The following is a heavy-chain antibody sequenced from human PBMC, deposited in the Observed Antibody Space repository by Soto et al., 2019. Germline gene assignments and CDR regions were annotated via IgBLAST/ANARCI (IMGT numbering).Heavy chain of an antibody. CDR1: GFTFSSYW. CDR2: IKQDGSEK. D-gene: IGHD6-13*01. J-gene: IGHJ6*02. V-gene: IGHV3-7*03. CDR3: ARDRGIAAAGYYYYGMDV. Sequence: GGSLRLSCAASGFTFSSYWMSWVRQAPGKGLEWVANIKQDGSEKYYVDSVKGRFTISRDNAKNSLYLQMNSLRAEDTAVYYCARDRGIAAAGYYYYGMDVWGQATTVTVSS.